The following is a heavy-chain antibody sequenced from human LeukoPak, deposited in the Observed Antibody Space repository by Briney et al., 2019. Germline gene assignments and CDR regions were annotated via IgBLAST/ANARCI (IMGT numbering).Heavy chain of an antibody. CDR2: IKQDGSEK. V-gene: IGHV3-7*01. J-gene: IGHJ4*02. CDR1: GFTFSSYW. D-gene: IGHD3-10*01. CDR3: ARTTMVRGVISFDY. Sequence: PGGSLRLSCAASGFTFSSYWMSWVRQAPGKGLEWVANIKQDGSEKYYVDSVKGRFTISRDNAKNSLYLQMNSLRAEDTAVYNCARTTMVRGVISFDYWGQGTLVTVSS.